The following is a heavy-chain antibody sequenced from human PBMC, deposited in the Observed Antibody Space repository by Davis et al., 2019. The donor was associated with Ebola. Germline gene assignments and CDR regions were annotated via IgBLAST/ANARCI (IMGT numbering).Heavy chain of an antibody. J-gene: IGHJ4*02. CDR1: ADSVPTSGFA. Sequence: HSQTLSLTCAISADSVPTSGFAWISRRHSPSRDLECLGKTYYNSKWYNDYAVYLKSRININPDTSRNQFSLQLNSVTPEDTAVYYCVRGWLRSGFESWGQGTLVTVSS. D-gene: IGHD5-24*01. V-gene: IGHV6-1*01. CDR2: TYYNSKWYN. CDR3: VRGWLRSGFES.